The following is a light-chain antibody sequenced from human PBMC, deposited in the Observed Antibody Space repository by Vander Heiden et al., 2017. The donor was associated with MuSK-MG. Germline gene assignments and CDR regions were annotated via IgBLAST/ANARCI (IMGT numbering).Light chain of an antibody. J-gene: IGKJ1*01. CDR1: QTVLTY. CDR3: QQDIIIPS. Sequence: DIQPTQSPSSLSASVGHRVTITCRANQTVLTYLIWYQQKLGKAPNLLYYAASTLQSGVPSRFSGSGSRTVITLTISSLQPEDFRSYYCQQDIIIPSFGQGTKVEIK. V-gene: IGKV1-39*01. CDR2: AAS.